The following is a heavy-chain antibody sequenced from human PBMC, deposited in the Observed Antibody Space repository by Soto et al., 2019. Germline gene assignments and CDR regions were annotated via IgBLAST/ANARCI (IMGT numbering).Heavy chain of an antibody. Sequence: GESLKISCKGSGYNFGIYWIGWVRQVPGKGLEWMGLSYPGGSESRYSPSFQGQVTVSADESLSTAYLQWSSLQASDTAIYYCARQGDSSSFDYWGQGTLVTVSS. CDR3: ARQGDSSSFDY. CDR2: SYPGGSES. V-gene: IGHV5-51*01. CDR1: GYNFGIYW. J-gene: IGHJ4*02. D-gene: IGHD6-13*01.